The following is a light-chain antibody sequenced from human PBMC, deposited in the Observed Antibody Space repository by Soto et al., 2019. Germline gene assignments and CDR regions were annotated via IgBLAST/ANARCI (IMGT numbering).Light chain of an antibody. J-gene: IGKJ4*02. CDR2: SAS. Sequence: EILMTQSPATLSVSPRERAPLSCRASQSVSAKLAWYQQKPGKAPRLLIYSASTRASGIPSRFSGSGSGTEFTLTISSLQSEDFAVYYCQQYNNCSRTFGGGTKVDIK. V-gene: IGKV3-15*01. CDR3: QQYNNCSRT. CDR1: QSVSAK.